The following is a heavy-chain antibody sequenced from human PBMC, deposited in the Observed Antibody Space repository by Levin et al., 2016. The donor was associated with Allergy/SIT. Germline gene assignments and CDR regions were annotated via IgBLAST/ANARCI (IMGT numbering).Heavy chain of an antibody. J-gene: IGHJ5*02. D-gene: IGHD2-8*01. CDR3: ARLDCTNGVCYDGDWFDP. V-gene: IGHV5-51*01. CDR2: IYPGDSDT. CDR1: GYSFTSYW. Sequence: GESLKISCKGSGYSFTSYWIGWVRQMPGKGLEWMGIIYPGDSDTRYSPSFQGQVTISADKSISTAYLQWSSLKASDTAMYYCARLDCTNGVCYDGDWFDPWGQGTLVTVSS.